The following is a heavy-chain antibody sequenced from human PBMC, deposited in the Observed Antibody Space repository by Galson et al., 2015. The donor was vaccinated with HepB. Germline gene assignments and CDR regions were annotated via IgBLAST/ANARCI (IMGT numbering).Heavy chain of an antibody. CDR2: IKQDGSEK. CDR1: GFTFSSYW. D-gene: IGHD3-16*02. J-gene: IGHJ6*02. Sequence: SLRLSCAASGFTFSSYWMSWVRQAPGKGLEWVANIKQDGSEKYYVDSVKGRFTISRDNAKNSLYLQMNSLRAEDTAVYYCAREEITFGSIIVVKYFGMDVWGQGTTVTVSS. CDR3: AREEITFGSIIVVKYFGMDV. V-gene: IGHV3-7*01.